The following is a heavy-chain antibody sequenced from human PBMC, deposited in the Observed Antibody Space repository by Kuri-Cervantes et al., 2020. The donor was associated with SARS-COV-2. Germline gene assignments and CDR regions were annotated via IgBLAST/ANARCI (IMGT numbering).Heavy chain of an antibody. CDR3: ARDGGKHIVVDAFDI. CDR1: DYTFSTYG. V-gene: IGHV1-2*02. CDR2: INPNSGGT. D-gene: IGHD3-16*01. Sequence: ASVKVSCKASDYTFSTYGITWVRQAPGQGLEWMGWINPNSGGTNYAQKFQGRVTMTRDTSISTAYMELSRLRSDDTAVYYCARDGGKHIVVDAFDIWGQGTMVTVSS. J-gene: IGHJ3*02.